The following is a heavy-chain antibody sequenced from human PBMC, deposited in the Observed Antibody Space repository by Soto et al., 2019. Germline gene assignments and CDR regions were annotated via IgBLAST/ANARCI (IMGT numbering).Heavy chain of an antibody. CDR3: ARGVVSTGDFDY. CDR1: GFTFSDHY. Sequence: EVQLAESGGGLVQPGGSLRLSCAASGFTFSDHYMDWVRQAPGKGREWVGRSRDKVHSHTTEYAASVKGRFTISRGDSENSLYLQMNSLKTEDTAVYYCARGVVSTGDFDYWGQGTLVTVSS. CDR2: SRDKVHSHTT. D-gene: IGHD5-12*01. J-gene: IGHJ4*02. V-gene: IGHV3-72*01.